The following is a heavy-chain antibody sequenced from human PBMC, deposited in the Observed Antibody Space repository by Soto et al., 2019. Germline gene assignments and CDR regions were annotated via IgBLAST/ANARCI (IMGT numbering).Heavy chain of an antibody. CDR2: INHSGST. CDR1: GGSISSYY. D-gene: IGHD6-13*01. J-gene: IGHJ5*02. CDR3: ARVMAGYSSSWTNWFDP. V-gene: IGHV4-34*01. Sequence: SETLSLTCTVSGGSISSYYWSWIRQPPGKGLEWIGEINHSGSTNYNPSLKSRVTISVDTSKNQFSLKLSSVTAADTAVYYCARVMAGYSSSWTNWFDPWGQGTLVTVSS.